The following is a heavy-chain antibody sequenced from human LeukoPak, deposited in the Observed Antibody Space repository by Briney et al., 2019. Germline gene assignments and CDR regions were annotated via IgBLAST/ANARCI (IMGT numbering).Heavy chain of an antibody. CDR2: ISGSGGST. Sequence: GGSLSPSCAASGFTFSSYAMSWVRQAPGKGLEWVSAISGSGGSTYYADSVKGRFTISRDNSKNTLYLQMNSLRAEDTAVYYCAKEGSGYDYFDYWGQGTLVTVSS. V-gene: IGHV3-23*01. CDR3: AKEGSGYDYFDY. CDR1: GFTFSSYA. D-gene: IGHD5-12*01. J-gene: IGHJ4*02.